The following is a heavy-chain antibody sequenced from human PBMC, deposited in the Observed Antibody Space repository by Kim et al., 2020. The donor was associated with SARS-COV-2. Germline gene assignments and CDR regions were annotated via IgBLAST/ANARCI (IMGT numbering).Heavy chain of an antibody. V-gene: IGHV4-34*01. CDR3: ARRAPFRGGLYPTTVRTSSFDY. J-gene: IGHJ4*02. Sequence: SETLSLTCAVSGGSFTGHHWSWIRQSPGRGLEWIGEIQHSGNTDYSQSLKSRVTLSVDPPKRQVSLRLTSVTAADTAVYYCARRAPFRGGLYPTTVRTSSFDYWGQGTVVTVSS. CDR2: IQHSGNT. D-gene: IGHD2-8*02. CDR1: GGSFTGHH.